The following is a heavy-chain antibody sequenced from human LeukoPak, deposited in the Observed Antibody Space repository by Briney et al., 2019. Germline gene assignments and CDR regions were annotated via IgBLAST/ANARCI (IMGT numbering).Heavy chain of an antibody. J-gene: IGHJ5*02. CDR3: ARGGASSGYFNWFDP. Sequence: SETLSLTCTVSGGSISSYYWSWIRQPPGKGLEWIGYIYYSGSTNSNPSLKSRVTISVDTSKNQFSLKLSSVTAADTAVYYCARGGASSGYFNWFDPWGQGTLVTVSS. V-gene: IGHV4-59*01. CDR2: IYYSGST. D-gene: IGHD6-25*01. CDR1: GGSISSYY.